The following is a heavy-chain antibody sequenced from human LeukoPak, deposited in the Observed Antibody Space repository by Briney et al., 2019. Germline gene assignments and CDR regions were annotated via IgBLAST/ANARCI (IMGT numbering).Heavy chain of an antibody. D-gene: IGHD6-13*01. V-gene: IGHV3-30-3*01. CDR2: ISYGGSNK. J-gene: IGHJ6*02. Sequence: GGSLRLSCAAYGFTFSIYAMHWVRQAPGKGLEWVAVISYGGSNKYYADSVKGRFTISRDNSKNTLYLQMNSLRAEDTAVYYCARVPNIAGYGMDVWGQGTTVTVSS. CDR1: GFTFSIYA. CDR3: ARVPNIAGYGMDV.